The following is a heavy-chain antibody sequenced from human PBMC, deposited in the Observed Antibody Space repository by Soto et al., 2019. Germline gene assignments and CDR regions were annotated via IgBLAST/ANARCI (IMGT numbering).Heavy chain of an antibody. V-gene: IGHV3-30*18. CDR2: ISYDGSNK. J-gene: IGHJ5*02. D-gene: IGHD3-3*01. CDR3: AKDSIRAIFGVVIPNWFDP. Sequence: GGSLRLSCAASGFTFSSYGMHWVRQAPGKGLEWVAVISYDGSNKYYADSVKGRFTISRDNSKNTLYLQMNSLRAEDTAVYYCAKDSIRAIFGVVIPNWFDPWGQGTLVTVSS. CDR1: GFTFSSYG.